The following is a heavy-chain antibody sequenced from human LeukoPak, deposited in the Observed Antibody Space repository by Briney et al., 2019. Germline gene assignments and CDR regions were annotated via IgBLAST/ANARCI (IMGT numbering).Heavy chain of an antibody. J-gene: IGHJ4*02. D-gene: IGHD6-19*01. CDR3: ARGSSGWRGFDY. Sequence: GASVKVSCKTSGYSFNSHHVHWVRQAPGQGLEWMGIINPSGGSTSYAQKFQGRVTMTRDTSTSTVYMELSSLRSEDTAVYYCARGSSGWRGFDYWGQGTLVTVSS. CDR1: GYSFNSHH. CDR2: INPSGGST. V-gene: IGHV1-46*02.